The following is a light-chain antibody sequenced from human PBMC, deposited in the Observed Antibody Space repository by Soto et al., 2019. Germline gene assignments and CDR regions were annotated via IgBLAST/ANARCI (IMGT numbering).Light chain of an antibody. V-gene: IGKV3-20*01. J-gene: IGKJ2*01. Sequence: EIVLTQSPGTLSLSPGERATLSCRASQSVSSSYLAWYQQKPGQAPGLLIYGASSRGTGIPDRFSGSGSGTDLTLTISILEPEDFAVDYCQQYVSSLTFGQGTTLEIK. CDR2: GAS. CDR3: QQYVSSLT. CDR1: QSVSSSY.